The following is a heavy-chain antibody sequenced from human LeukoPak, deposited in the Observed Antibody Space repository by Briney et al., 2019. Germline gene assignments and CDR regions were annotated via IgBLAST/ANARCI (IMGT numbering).Heavy chain of an antibody. V-gene: IGHV4-59*11. CDR2: IYHSGST. J-gene: IGHJ4*02. Sequence: PSETLSLTCTVSGGSISSHYWTWMRQPPPKGLERIGEIYHSGSTNYNPSLKSRVTISVDTSMKQSSLKLSSVTAAHTPVYYCARRYSSGWYLRYWGQGTLVTVSS. CDR3: ARRYSSGWYLRY. D-gene: IGHD6-19*01. CDR1: GGSISSHY.